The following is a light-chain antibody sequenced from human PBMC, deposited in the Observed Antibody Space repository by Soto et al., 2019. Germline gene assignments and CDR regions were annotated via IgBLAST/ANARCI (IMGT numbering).Light chain of an antibody. Sequence: DIQMTQSPSTLSASVGDRVTITCRASQSISSWLAWYQQKPGKAPKLLIYDASSLESGVPSRFSGSGSGTEFALTISSRQTDDFATYYCQQYDSYSWAFGQGTKVDIK. CDR3: QQYDSYSWA. CDR1: QSISSW. CDR2: DAS. V-gene: IGKV1-5*01. J-gene: IGKJ1*01.